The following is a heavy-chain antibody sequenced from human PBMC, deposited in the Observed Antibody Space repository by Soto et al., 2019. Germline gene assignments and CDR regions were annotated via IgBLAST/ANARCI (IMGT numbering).Heavy chain of an antibody. J-gene: IGHJ1*01. D-gene: IGHD4-17*01. Sequence: SETLSLTSTVSGGSITSSSYYWGWIRQPPGKGLEWIGSIYYSGSTYYNPSLKSRVTISVDTSKNQFSLKLSSVTAADTTVYYCARLDGDYPYYFQHWGQGTLVTVSS. CDR3: ARLDGDYPYYFQH. V-gene: IGHV4-39*01. CDR2: IYYSGST. CDR1: GGSITSSSYY.